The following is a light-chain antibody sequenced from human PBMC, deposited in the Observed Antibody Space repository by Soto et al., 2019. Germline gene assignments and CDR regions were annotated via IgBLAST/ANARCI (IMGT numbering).Light chain of an antibody. J-gene: IGKJ1*01. Sequence: DIQMTQSPSTLSASVGDRVTITCRASQSISTWLAWYQQKAGKAPKLLIYKASSLESGVPSRFSGSGSGTEFTLTISSPQPDDFATYYCQHYNSYPWTFGQGTKVDIK. CDR2: KAS. V-gene: IGKV1-5*03. CDR1: QSISTW. CDR3: QHYNSYPWT.